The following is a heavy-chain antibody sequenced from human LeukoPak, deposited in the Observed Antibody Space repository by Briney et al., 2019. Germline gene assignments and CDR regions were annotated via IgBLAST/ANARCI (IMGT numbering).Heavy chain of an antibody. J-gene: IGHJ6*03. CDR1: GGSISSGGYY. CDR2: IYYSGST. D-gene: IGHD4-17*01. Sequence: SQTLSLTCTVSGGSISSGGYYWSWIRQHPGKGLEWIGYIYYSGSTYYNPSLKSRVTISVDTSKNQFSLKLSSVTAADTAVYYCARGESGMNDYGDYSYMDVWGKGTTVTVSS. CDR3: ARGESGMNDYGDYSYMDV. V-gene: IGHV4-31*03.